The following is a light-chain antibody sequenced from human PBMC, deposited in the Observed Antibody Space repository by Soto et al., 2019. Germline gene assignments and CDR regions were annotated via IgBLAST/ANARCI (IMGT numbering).Light chain of an antibody. CDR2: DAS. Sequence: DIQMTQSPSTLSASVGDRVTITCRASQSISSWLAWYQQKPGKAPKLLIYDASSLESGVPSRFSGSGSGTEFTLNISSLQPDDFATYYCQQYNSLFGQGTKVEIK. J-gene: IGKJ1*01. CDR1: QSISSW. CDR3: QQYNSL. V-gene: IGKV1-5*01.